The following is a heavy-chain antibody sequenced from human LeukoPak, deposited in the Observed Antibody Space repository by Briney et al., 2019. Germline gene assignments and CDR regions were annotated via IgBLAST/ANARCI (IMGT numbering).Heavy chain of an antibody. J-gene: IGHJ3*02. CDR3: AGYCSGGSCYSGAFDI. Sequence: SETLSLTCAVSGGSISSGGYSWSWIRQPPGKGLEWIGEINHSGSTNYNPSLKSRVTISVDTSKNQFSLKLSSVTAADTAVYYCAGYCSGGSCYSGAFDIWGQGTMVTVSS. CDR1: GGSISSGGYS. D-gene: IGHD2-15*01. V-gene: IGHV4-34*01. CDR2: INHSGST.